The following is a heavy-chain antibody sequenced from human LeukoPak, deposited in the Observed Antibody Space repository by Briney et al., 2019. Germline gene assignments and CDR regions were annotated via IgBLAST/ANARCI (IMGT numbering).Heavy chain of an antibody. CDR2: RSIYNGNT. Sequence: GASVKVSCKASGYDFINYGISWVRQAPGQRLEWVGWRSIYNGNTDYKLQGRVTMTTDTSTSTAYMELRSLRSDDTAVYYCARDPDGRLDYWGQGTLVTVSS. CDR1: GYDFINYG. J-gene: IGHJ4*02. D-gene: IGHD1-14*01. CDR3: ARDPDGRLDY. V-gene: IGHV1-18*01.